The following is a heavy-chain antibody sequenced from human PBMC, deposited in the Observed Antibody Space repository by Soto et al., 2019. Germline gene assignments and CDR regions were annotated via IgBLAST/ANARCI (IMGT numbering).Heavy chain of an antibody. Sequence: LSLTCTVSGASISGYHCGWIRQPPCKGLDFIGYISYTVSTNYSPSLNSRFTMSLDTSKNQFSLKLTSVTASDTAVYYCVRVRALKVYEWWFDSWGQGTLVTVSS. V-gene: IGHV4-59*01. D-gene: IGHD2-8*01. J-gene: IGHJ5*01. CDR2: ISYTVST. CDR3: VRVRALKVYEWWFDS. CDR1: GASISGYH.